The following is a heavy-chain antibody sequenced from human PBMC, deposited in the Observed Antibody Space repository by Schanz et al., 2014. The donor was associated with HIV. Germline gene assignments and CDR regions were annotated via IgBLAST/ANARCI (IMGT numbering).Heavy chain of an antibody. D-gene: IGHD6-19*01. CDR3: AGSSTVAVDY. CDR1: GGSISRGYYY. J-gene: IGHJ4*02. CDR2: IYYSGST. Sequence: QVQLQESGPGLVKPSQTLSLTCTVSGGSISRGYYYWNWIRQHPGKGLEWIGYIYYSGSTYYNPSLKSRVTISVDTSKNQFSLTLSSVTAGDTAVYYCAGSSTVAVDYWGQGTLVTVSS. V-gene: IGHV4-31*03.